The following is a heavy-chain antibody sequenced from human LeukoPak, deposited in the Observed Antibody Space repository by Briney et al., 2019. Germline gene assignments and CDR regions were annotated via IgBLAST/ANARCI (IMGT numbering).Heavy chain of an antibody. CDR3: ARGGQGDGYSADEAFDI. D-gene: IGHD5-24*01. V-gene: IGHV6-1*01. CDR2: TYYRSKRYS. CDR1: GDSVSSNSTA. Sequence: SQTLSLTCAISGDSVSSNSTACNWIRQSPSRGLEWLGRTYYRSKRYSDYAVSVKSRITINPDTSKNQFSLQLNSVTPEDTAVYYCARGGQGDGYSADEAFDIWGQGTMVTVSS. J-gene: IGHJ3*02.